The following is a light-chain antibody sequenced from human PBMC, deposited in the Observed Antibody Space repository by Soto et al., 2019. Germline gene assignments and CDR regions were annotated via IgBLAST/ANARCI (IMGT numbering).Light chain of an antibody. CDR3: CSYGSSYYCEGV. J-gene: IGLJ3*02. CDR2: DVS. V-gene: IGLV2-11*01. Sequence: QSALTQPRSVSGSPGQSVTISCTGTSSDVGAYNYVSWYQHHPGKAPKLMIYDVSARPSGVPDRFSGSKSGNTASLTISGLQAEDEAEYYCCSYGSSYYCEGVFGGGTKLTVL. CDR1: SSDVGAYNY.